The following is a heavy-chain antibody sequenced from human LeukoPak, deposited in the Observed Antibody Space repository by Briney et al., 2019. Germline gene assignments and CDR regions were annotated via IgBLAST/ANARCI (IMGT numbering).Heavy chain of an antibody. CDR1: GFTFSNAW. CDR3: ARRYYYYMDV. CDR2: INHSGST. Sequence: GSLRLSCAASGFTFSNAWMSWIRQPPGKGLEWIGEINHSGSTNYNPSLKSRVTISVDTSKNQFSLKLSSVTAADTAVYYCARRYYYYMDVWGKGTTVTISS. J-gene: IGHJ6*03. V-gene: IGHV4-34*01.